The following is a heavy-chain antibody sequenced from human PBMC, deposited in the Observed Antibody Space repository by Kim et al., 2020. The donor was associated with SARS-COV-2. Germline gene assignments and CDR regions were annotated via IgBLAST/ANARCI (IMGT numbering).Heavy chain of an antibody. Sequence: SETLSLTCAVYGGSFSGYYWSWIRQPPGKGLEWIGEINHSGSTNYNPSLKSRVTISVDTSKNQFSLKLSSVTAADTAVYYCARGGHYYGSGRRFDPWGQGTLVTVSS. CDR1: GGSFSGYY. CDR2: INHSGST. V-gene: IGHV4-34*01. J-gene: IGHJ5*02. CDR3: ARGGHYYGSGRRFDP. D-gene: IGHD3-10*01.